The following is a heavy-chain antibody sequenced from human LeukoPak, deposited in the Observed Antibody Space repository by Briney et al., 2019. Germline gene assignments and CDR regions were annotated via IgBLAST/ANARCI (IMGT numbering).Heavy chain of an antibody. J-gene: IGHJ4*02. D-gene: IGHD1-20*01. CDR1: GFTFSSYG. CDR2: IRYDGSNK. CDR3: ARDGPGITGTTSDDY. V-gene: IGHV3-30*02. Sequence: GGSLRLSCAASGFTFSSYGMHWVRQAPGKGLEWVAFIRYDGSNKYYADSVKGRFTISRDNAKNSLYLQMNSLRAEDTAVYYCARDGPGITGTTSDDYWGQGTLVTVSS.